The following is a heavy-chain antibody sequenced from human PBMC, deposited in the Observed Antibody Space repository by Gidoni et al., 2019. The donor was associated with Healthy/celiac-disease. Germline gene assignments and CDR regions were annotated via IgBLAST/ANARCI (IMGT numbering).Heavy chain of an antibody. CDR1: GGTFSSYA. Sequence: QVQLVQSGAEVKKPGSSVKVSCKASGGTFSSYAISWVRQAPGQGLEWMGGIIPIFGTANYAQKFQGRVTITADESTSTAYMELSSLRFEDTAVYYCVVSDPQQLVFDYWGQGTLVTVSS. J-gene: IGHJ4*02. V-gene: IGHV1-69*01. CDR2: IIPIFGTA. CDR3: VVSDPQQLVFDY. D-gene: IGHD6-13*01.